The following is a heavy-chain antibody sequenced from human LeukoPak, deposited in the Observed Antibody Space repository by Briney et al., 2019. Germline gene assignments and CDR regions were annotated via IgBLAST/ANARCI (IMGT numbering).Heavy chain of an antibody. CDR1: GGSINDYY. CDR2: IYYAGKT. J-gene: IGHJ5*01. CDR3: ARQPGSFYEVGASDS. D-gene: IGHD1-26*01. V-gene: IGHV4-59*08. Sequence: PSETLSLTCTVSGGSINDYYWSWIRQSPEKGLEGLAYIYYAGKTNYNPSLESRLTVSVDTSKNQVFLKLRSVTAADTAVYYCARQPGSFYEVGASDSWGQGTLVTVSS.